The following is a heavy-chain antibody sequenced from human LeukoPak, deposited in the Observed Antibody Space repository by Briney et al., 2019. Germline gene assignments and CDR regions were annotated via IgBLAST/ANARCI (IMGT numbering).Heavy chain of an antibody. V-gene: IGHV4-59*11. CDR3: ARLSRIATAGAYSYHSLDI. J-gene: IGHJ6*02. Sequence: PSETLSLTCTVSGGSINDHAWCWIRQPPGGGLEWIGCVYYTGSSEYNAPLKSRLTLSTDTPNNQLSLKVTSVTAAYTAIYSCARLSRIATAGAYSYHSLDIWGQGTTVTVSS. D-gene: IGHD6-13*01. CDR1: GGSINDHA. CDR2: VYYTGSS.